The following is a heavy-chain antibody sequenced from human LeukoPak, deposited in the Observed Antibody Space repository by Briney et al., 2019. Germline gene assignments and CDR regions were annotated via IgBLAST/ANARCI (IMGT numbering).Heavy chain of an antibody. D-gene: IGHD3-9*01. CDR1: GYTFTGYY. V-gene: IGHV1-18*04. CDR2: ISAYNGNT. CDR3: ARVDLGYDILTGWGYAFDI. J-gene: IGHJ3*02. Sequence: ASVKVSCKASGYTFTGYYMHWVRQAPGQGLEWMGWISAYNGNTNYAQKLQGRVTMTTDTSTSTAYMELRSLRSDDTAVYYCARVDLGYDILTGWGYAFDIWGQGTMVTVSS.